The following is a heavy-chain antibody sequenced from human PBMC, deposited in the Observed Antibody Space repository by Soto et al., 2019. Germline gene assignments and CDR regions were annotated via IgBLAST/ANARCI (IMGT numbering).Heavy chain of an antibody. V-gene: IGHV3-23*01. CDR2: ISGGGEIT. Sequence: EVHLLESGGDLVQPGGSLRLSCAASGFTFSAYAMTWARQAPGKGLEWVSSISGGGEITYHTDSVKARFSISRDNSRNTVYLQMNDLGAEDTAVYYCAKDDGSRVRGILDYWGQGTLVTVSS. CDR1: GFTFSAYA. D-gene: IGHD3-10*01. CDR3: AKDDGSRVRGILDY. J-gene: IGHJ4*02.